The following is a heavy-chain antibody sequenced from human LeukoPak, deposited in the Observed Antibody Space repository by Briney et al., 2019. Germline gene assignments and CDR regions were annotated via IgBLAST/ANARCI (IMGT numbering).Heavy chain of an antibody. V-gene: IGHV1-2*02. CDR3: ARTNYYDSSGYLLGY. D-gene: IGHD3-22*01. J-gene: IGHJ4*02. CDR1: GYSFTGYY. CDR2: INPSSGGT. Sequence: SVTVSCKASGYSFTGYYVHWVRKAPGQGLEWMGWINPSSGGTNYAQNLQGRVTMTRDTSISTAYMELRSLRSDDAAVYYCARTNYYDSSGYLLGYWGQGTLVIVTS.